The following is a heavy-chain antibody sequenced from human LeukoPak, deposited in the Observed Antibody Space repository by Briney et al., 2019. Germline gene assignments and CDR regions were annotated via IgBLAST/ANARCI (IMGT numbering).Heavy chain of an antibody. D-gene: IGHD4-23*01. V-gene: IGHV1-69*06. Sequence: SVKVSCKASGGTFSSYAISWVRQAPGQGLEWMGGIIPIFGTANYAQKFQGRVTITADKSTSTAYMELSSLRSEDTAVYYCARDQTGTTTVVTPSDYWGQGTLVTVSA. CDR3: ARDQTGTTTVVTPSDY. CDR2: IIPIFGTA. CDR1: GGTFSSYA. J-gene: IGHJ4*02.